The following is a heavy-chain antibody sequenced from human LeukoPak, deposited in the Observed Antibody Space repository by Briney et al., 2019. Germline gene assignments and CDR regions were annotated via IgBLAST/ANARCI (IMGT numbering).Heavy chain of an antibody. CDR1: GFTFSTSG. J-gene: IGHJ4*02. CDR3: AKGPPPPPLWFYFDY. CDR2: ISGSGGST. V-gene: IGHV3-23*01. Sequence: GGSLRLSCAASGFTFSTSGRNWVRQAPGKGLEWVSAISGSGGSTYYADSVKGRFTISRDNSKNTLYLQMNSLRAEDTAVYYCAKGPPPPPLWFYFDYWGQGTLVTVSS. D-gene: IGHD5-18*01.